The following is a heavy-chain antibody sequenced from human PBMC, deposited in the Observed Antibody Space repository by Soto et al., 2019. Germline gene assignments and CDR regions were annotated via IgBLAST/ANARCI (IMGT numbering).Heavy chain of an antibody. Sequence: ASVKVSCKASGYTFTSYGISWVRQAPGQGLEWMGWISAYNGNTNYAQKLQGRVTMTTDTSTSTAYMELRSLRSDDTAVYYCARDLGDIVVVPAADYGMDVWGQGTTVTVSS. D-gene: IGHD2-2*01. CDR1: GYTFTSYG. CDR3: ARDLGDIVVVPAADYGMDV. J-gene: IGHJ6*02. CDR2: ISAYNGNT. V-gene: IGHV1-18*01.